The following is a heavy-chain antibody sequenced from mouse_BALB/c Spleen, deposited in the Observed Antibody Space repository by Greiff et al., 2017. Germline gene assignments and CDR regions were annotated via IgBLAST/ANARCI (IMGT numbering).Heavy chain of an antibody. V-gene: IGHV5-9-4*01. CDR1: GFTFSSYA. Sequence: EVQWVESGGGLVKPGGSLKLSCAASGFTFSSYAMSWVRQSPEKRLEWVAEISSGGSYTYYPDTVTGRFTISRDNAKNTLYLEMSSLRSEDTAVYYWARGGAWFAYWGQGTLVTVSA. CDR2: ISSGGSYT. CDR3: ARGGAWFAY. J-gene: IGHJ3*01.